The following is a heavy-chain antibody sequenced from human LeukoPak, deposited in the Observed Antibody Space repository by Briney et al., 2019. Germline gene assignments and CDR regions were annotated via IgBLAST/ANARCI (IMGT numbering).Heavy chain of an antibody. V-gene: IGHV3-23*01. CDR1: GFTVTNNY. CDR3: AKDQNDYGGNSGSFDY. CDR2: ISGSAGST. J-gene: IGHJ4*02. Sequence: GGSLRLSCAASGFTVTNNYMSWVRQAPGKGLEWVSAISGSAGSTYYADSVKGRFTISRDNSKNTLYLQMNSLRAEDTAVYYCAKDQNDYGGNSGSFDYWGQGTLVTVSS. D-gene: IGHD4-23*01.